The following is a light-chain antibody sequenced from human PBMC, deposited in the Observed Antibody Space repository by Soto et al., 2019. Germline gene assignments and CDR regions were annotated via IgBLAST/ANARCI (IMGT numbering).Light chain of an antibody. CDR2: TAS. Sequence: DIPLTQSPSFLSASVGDRVTVTCRASQGINSYSAWYQQKPGKAPKLLIYTASTLQSGVPSRFSGSGSGTEFTLTITSLQPEDFAAYYCQQLYTYPLTFGGGTKVEIK. J-gene: IGKJ4*01. V-gene: IGKV1-9*01. CDR1: QGINSY. CDR3: QQLYTYPLT.